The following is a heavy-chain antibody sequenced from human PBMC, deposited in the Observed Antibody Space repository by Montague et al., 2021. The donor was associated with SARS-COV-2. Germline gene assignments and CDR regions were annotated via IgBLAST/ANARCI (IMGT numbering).Heavy chain of an antibody. V-gene: IGHV6-1*01. Sequence: CAISGDSVSSNSAAWNWIRQSPSRGLEWLGRTYYRSRWFNDYAVSIRSRITINPDTSKNQFSLQLNSVTPGDTAVYYCARATEWRGYYYYYYMDVWGKGTTVTVSS. CDR1: GDSVSSNSAA. D-gene: IGHD1-14*01. CDR2: TYYRSRWFN. J-gene: IGHJ6*03. CDR3: ARATEWRGYYYYYYMDV.